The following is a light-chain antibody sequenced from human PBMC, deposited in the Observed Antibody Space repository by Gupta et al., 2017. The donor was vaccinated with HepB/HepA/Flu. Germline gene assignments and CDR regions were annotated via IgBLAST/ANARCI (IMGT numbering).Light chain of an antibody. CDR1: QTVSSY. CDR2: GTL. J-gene: IGKJ4*01. CDR3: QHSFNFPLT. V-gene: IGKV1-39*01. Sequence: DIQMTQSPSSLLAAVGDRVTIACRASQTVSSYLNWYQQKPGKAPNLLIYGTLTLQSGVPSRFSGSGSGTNFSLSISSLQPEDAATYFCQHSFNFPLTFGGGTKVDIK.